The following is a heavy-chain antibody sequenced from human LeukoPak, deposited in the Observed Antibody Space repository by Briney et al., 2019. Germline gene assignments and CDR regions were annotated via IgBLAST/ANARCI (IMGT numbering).Heavy chain of an antibody. Sequence: SGPTLVNPTQTLTLTCTFSGFSFSTNGVGVGWIRQPPGKALEWLALIYWNDDKRYSPSLKSRLTITKDTSKNQVVLIMTNMGPVDTATYYCAHRRDLVASINWFDPWGQGTLVTVSS. J-gene: IGHJ5*02. CDR1: GFSFSTNGVG. CDR3: AHRRDLVASINWFDP. CDR2: IYWNDDK. D-gene: IGHD5-12*01. V-gene: IGHV2-5*01.